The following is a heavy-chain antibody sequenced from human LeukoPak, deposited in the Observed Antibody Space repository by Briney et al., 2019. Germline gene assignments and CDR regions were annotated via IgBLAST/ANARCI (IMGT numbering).Heavy chain of an antibody. Sequence: SGTLSLTCAVSGDSISSSHWWSWVRQPPGKGLEWIGEINHSGSTNYNPSLKSRVTISVDTSKDQLSLKLSSVTAADTAVYYCARDGDSKTGTTDYWGQGTLVTVSS. D-gene: IGHD1-7*01. CDR2: INHSGST. CDR1: GDSISSSHW. CDR3: ARDGDSKTGTTDY. V-gene: IGHV4-4*02. J-gene: IGHJ4*02.